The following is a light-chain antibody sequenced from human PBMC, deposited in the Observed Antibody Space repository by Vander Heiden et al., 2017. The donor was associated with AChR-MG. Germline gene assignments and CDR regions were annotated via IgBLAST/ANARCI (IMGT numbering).Light chain of an antibody. V-gene: IGKV3-20*01. CDR2: GAS. CDR3: QQYTTFPWT. Sequence: EIVLAQSLGTLSASPGEGGTLSCRASQTFTTNYLAWYQQKPGQAPRLVISGASTRAPGIPDRFSGSGSGTDFTLTITRLEPEDVAVYYCQQYTTFPWTFGQGTRVEIK. J-gene: IGKJ1*01. CDR1: QTFTTNY.